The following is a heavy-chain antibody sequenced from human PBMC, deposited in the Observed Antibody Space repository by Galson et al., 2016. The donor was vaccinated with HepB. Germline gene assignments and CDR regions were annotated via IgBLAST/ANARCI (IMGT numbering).Heavy chain of an antibody. CDR1: GFTFSSYS. Sequence: LRLSCAASGFTFSSYSMNWVRQAPGKGLEWVSYISSSSSTIYYADSAKGRFTISRDNAKNSLYLQMNSLRDEDTAVYYCARDLSSGWYSPYYYYGMDVWGQGTTVTVSS. J-gene: IGHJ6*02. D-gene: IGHD6-19*01. V-gene: IGHV3-48*02. CDR2: ISSSSSTI. CDR3: ARDLSSGWYSPYYYYGMDV.